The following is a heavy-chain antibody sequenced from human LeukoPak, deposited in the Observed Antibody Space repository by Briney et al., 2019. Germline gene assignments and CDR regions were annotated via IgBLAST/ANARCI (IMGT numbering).Heavy chain of an antibody. Sequence: AAVKVSCKGSGYTFTSYGISWVRQAPGQGLEWMGWISAYNGNTNYAQKLQGRVTMTTDTSTSTAYMELRSLRSDDTAVYYCARDDRNGAALDYWGQGTLVTVSS. V-gene: IGHV1-18*01. CDR2: ISAYNGNT. J-gene: IGHJ4*02. D-gene: IGHD1-1*01. CDR3: ARDDRNGAALDY. CDR1: GYTFTSYG.